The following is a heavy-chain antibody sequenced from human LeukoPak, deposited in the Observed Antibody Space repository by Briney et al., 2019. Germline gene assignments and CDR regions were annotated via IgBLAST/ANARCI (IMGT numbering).Heavy chain of an antibody. V-gene: IGHV4-59*01. D-gene: IGHD6-6*01. CDR3: ARAEYSSSSSRGRWFDP. J-gene: IGHJ5*02. Sequence: SETLPLTCTVSGGSISSYYWSWIRQPPGKGLEWIGYIYYSGSTNYNPSLKSRVTISVDTSKNQFSLKLSSVTAADTAVYYCARAEYSSSSSRGRWFDPWGQGTLVTVSS. CDR2: IYYSGST. CDR1: GGSISSYY.